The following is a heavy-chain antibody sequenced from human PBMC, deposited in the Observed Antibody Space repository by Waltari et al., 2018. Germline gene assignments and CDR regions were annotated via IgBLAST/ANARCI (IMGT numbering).Heavy chain of an antibody. CDR3: ARVGYCNGDNCFVYFYYAMDV. D-gene: IGHD2-15*01. CDR1: GGSINTDNHS. J-gene: IGHJ6*02. Sequence: QLQLQESGPGLVRPSETLSPPCTVSGGSINTDNHSWAWIRQPPGKGLEWVGSFFYGGNTYYNPSLKSRVTISVDTSKERFSLRVNSVTAADTAIYYCARVGYCNGDNCFVYFYYAMDVWGPGTTVTVSS. CDR2: FFYGGNT. V-gene: IGHV4-39*07.